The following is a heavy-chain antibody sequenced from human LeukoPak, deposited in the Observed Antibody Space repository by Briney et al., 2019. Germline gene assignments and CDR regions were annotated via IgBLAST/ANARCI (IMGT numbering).Heavy chain of an antibody. CDR3: ARDRPVVGAIGDAFDI. V-gene: IGHV3-7*01. D-gene: IGHD1-26*01. J-gene: IGHJ3*02. CDR2: IKEDGSEK. Sequence: GGSLRLSCAASGFTFSNYWMSWVRQAPGKGLEWVANIKEDGSEKYYVDSVKGRFTISRDNAKNSLSLQVNSLRAEDTAVYYCARDRPVVGAIGDAFDIWGQGTMVTVSS. CDR1: GFTFSNYW.